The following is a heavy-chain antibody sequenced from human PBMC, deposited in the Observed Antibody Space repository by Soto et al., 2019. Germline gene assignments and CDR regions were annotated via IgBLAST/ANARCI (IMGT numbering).Heavy chain of an antibody. J-gene: IGHJ4*02. V-gene: IGHV3-30*18. D-gene: IGHD2-21*02. Sequence: QVQLVESGGGVVKPGRSLRLSCAASRFTFSGYGMHWVRQAPGKGLEWVAVISYDGSNKFYADSVKGRFTISRDNSKNTLYLQMNSLRAEDTAVYYCAKGGRAYCGGDCRYYFDYWGQGTLVTVSS. CDR1: RFTFSGYG. CDR2: ISYDGSNK. CDR3: AKGGRAYCGGDCRYYFDY.